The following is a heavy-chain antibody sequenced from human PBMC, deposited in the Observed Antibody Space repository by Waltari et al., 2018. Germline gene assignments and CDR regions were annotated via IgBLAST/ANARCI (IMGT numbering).Heavy chain of an antibody. CDR3: ARKGGRGYPYGPFYYDH. CDR1: GFSFSSYW. Sequence: EVQLVESGGGLVQPGGSLRLSCAASGFSFSSYWMTWFRQAPGTGLEWVATIKPDGSGKFYVDSVKGRFSISRDNAKNSLYLQMNSLRAEDTAVYYCARKGGRGYPYGPFYYDHWGQGTLVTVSP. CDR2: IKPDGSGK. D-gene: IGHD5-18*01. J-gene: IGHJ4*02. V-gene: IGHV3-7*01.